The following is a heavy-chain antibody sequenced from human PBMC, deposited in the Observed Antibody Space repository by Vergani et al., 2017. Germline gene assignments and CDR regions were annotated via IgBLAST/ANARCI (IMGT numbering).Heavy chain of an antibody. Sequence: QVQLVQSGAEVKKPGSSVKVSCKASGGTFSSYAISWVRQAPGQGLEWMGGIIPIFGTANYAQKFQGRVTITADESTSTAYMELSSLRSEDTAVYYCAIVVVPAAIWRYYGFDPWGQGTLVTVSS. CDR2: IIPIFGTA. V-gene: IGHV1-69*01. J-gene: IGHJ5*02. CDR1: GGTFSSYA. CDR3: AIVVVPAAIWRYYGFDP. D-gene: IGHD2-2*01.